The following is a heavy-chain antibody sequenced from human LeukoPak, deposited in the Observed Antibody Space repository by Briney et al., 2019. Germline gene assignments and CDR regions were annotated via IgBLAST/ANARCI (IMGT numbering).Heavy chain of an antibody. D-gene: IGHD6-13*01. V-gene: IGHV3-11*01. J-gene: IGHJ4*02. CDR2: ISSSGSTI. CDR3: ARGGSSSWYQPIYY. Sequence: PGGSLRLSCAASGFTFSDYYMSWIRQAPGKGLEWVSSISSSGSTIYYADSVKGRFTISRDNAKTSLYLQMNSLRAEDTAVYYCARGGSSSWYQPIYYWGQGTLVTVSS. CDR1: GFTFSDYY.